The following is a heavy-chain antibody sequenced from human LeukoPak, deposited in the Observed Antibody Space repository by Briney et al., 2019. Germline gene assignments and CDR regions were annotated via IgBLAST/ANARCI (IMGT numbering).Heavy chain of an antibody. Sequence: SETLSLTCTVYAGSISSSSYYWGWIRQPPGKGLEWIGSIYYSGSTYYNPSLKSRVTISVDTSKNQFSLKLSSVTAADTAVYYCAMGVAVAGADYWGQGTLVTVSS. CDR1: AGSISSSSYY. V-gene: IGHV4-39*01. J-gene: IGHJ4*02. CDR2: IYYSGST. D-gene: IGHD6-19*01. CDR3: AMGVAVAGADY.